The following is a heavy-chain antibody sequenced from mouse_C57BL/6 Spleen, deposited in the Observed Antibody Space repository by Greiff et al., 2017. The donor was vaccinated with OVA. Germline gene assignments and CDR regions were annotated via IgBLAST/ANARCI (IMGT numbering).Heavy chain of an antibody. CDR2: IDPSDSYT. CDR3: ARGAAQATRFDY. D-gene: IGHD3-2*02. V-gene: IGHV1-69*01. CDR1: GYTFTSYW. J-gene: IGHJ2*01. Sequence: VQLQQPGAELVMPGASVKLSCKASGYTFTSYWMHWVKQRPGQGLEWIGEIDPSDSYTNYNQKFKGKSTLTVDKSSSTAYMQISSLTSEDSAVYYCARGAAQATRFDYWGQGTTLTVSS.